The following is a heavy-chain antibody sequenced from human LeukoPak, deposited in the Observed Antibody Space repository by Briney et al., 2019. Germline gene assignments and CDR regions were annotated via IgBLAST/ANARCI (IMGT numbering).Heavy chain of an antibody. CDR3: AAPPRAGARPPYDF. CDR2: ISGSGDET. Sequence: PGGSLRLSCTASGFAFSYGMSLGRQAAREGVQGVSAISGSGDETYYLDSKKGRFTICRDRSKKTLFLQMNNLRDEDTAIYYCAAPPRAGARPPYDFWGHGTLVTVSS. D-gene: IGHD6-6*01. J-gene: IGHJ4*01. CDR1: GFAFSYG. V-gene: IGHV3-23*01.